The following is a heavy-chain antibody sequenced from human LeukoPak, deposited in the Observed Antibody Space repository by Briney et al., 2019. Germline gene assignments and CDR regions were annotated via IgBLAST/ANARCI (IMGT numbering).Heavy chain of an antibody. Sequence: NPGGSLRLSCAASGFTFSDYYMSWIRQAPGKGLEWVSYISSSGSTIYYADSVKGRFTISRDNAKNSLYLQMNSLRAEDTAVYYCARGMIENPYYFDYWGQGTLVTVSS. CDR3: ARGMIENPYYFDY. CDR2: ISSSGSTI. D-gene: IGHD2-21*01. V-gene: IGHV3-11*01. CDR1: GFTFSDYY. J-gene: IGHJ4*02.